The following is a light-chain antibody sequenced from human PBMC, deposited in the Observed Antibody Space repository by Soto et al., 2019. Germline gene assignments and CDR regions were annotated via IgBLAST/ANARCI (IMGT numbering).Light chain of an antibody. CDR2: KAS. J-gene: IGKJ1*01. CDR3: QQYNGYWT. Sequence: DIQMTQSPSTLSASVGDRVTITCRASQSISDLLAWYQQKPGKAPKLLIYKASSLKSGVPSRFIGSGSGTEYTLTISSLQPDDFASYYCQQYNGYWTFGQGTKVEIK. V-gene: IGKV1-5*03. CDR1: QSISDL.